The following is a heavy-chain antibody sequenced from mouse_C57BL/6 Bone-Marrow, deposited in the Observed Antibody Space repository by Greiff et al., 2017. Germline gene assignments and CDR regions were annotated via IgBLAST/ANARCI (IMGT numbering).Heavy chain of an antibody. CDR3: NQGAMDY. CDR1: GYTFTDYE. CDR2: IDPETGGT. J-gene: IGHJ4*01. V-gene: IGHV1-15*01. Sequence: QVQLQQSGAELVRPGASVTLSCKASGYTFTDYEMHWVKQAPVHGLEWIGAIDPETGGTAYNQKFKGKAILTADKSSSTAYMGLRRLTSEDSAVCYSNQGAMDYWGQGTAVTVSS.